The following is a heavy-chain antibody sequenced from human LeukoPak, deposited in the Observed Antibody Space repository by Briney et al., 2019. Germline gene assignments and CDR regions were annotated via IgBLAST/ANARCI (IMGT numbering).Heavy chain of an antibody. V-gene: IGHV3-48*03. Sequence: GGSLRLSCAASGFTFSSYEMNWVRQAPGRGLEWVSKISSSGSAIYYADSVKGRFTISRDNAKSSLYLQMNSLRVEDTAIYYCARGGSLGYWGQGTLVTVSS. CDR3: ARGGSLGY. CDR2: ISSSGSAI. CDR1: GFTFSSYE. D-gene: IGHD6-19*01. J-gene: IGHJ4*02.